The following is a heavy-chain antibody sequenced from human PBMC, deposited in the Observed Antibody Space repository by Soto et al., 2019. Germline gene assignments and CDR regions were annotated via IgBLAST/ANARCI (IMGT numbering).Heavy chain of an antibody. J-gene: IGHJ6*02. Sequence: GSLRLSCAASGFSFSDYSVNWVRQAPGKGLEWVSSIRSSTSYIYYADSVKGRFTISRDNAKNSLYLQMNSLRAEDTAVYFCARMSIVGRRDYYYGMDVWGQGTTVTV. CDR3: ARMSIVGRRDYYYGMDV. D-gene: IGHD6-6*01. CDR1: GFSFSDYS. V-gene: IGHV3-21*01. CDR2: IRSSTSYI.